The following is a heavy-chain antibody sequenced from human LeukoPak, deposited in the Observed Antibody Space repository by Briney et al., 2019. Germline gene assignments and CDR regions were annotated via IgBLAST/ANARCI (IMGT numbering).Heavy chain of an antibody. V-gene: IGHV3-11*01. D-gene: IGHD1-26*01. Sequence: PGGSLRLSCTASGFTFSDYYMSWIRQAPGKGLEWVSYISSSGSTIYYADSVKGRFTISRDNAKNSLYLQMNSLRSDDTAVYYCARDLGSYLRAYYFDYWGQGTLVTVSS. J-gene: IGHJ4*02. CDR2: ISSSGSTI. CDR1: GFTFSDYY. CDR3: ARDLGSYLRAYYFDY.